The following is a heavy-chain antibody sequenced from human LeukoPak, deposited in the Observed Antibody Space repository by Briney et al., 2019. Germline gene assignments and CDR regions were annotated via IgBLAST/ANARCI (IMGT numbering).Heavy chain of an antibody. Sequence: PEGPLRLSCAASGFTFSSYAMHWVRQAPGKGLEWVAVILYDGSNKYYADSVKGRFTISRDNSKNTLYLQMNSLRAEDTALYYCAKDPRITKNYYYFYYMDVWGKGTTVTVSS. CDR2: ILYDGSNK. CDR3: AKDPRITKNYYYFYYMDV. V-gene: IGHV3-30*04. CDR1: GFTFSSYA. D-gene: IGHD3-3*01. J-gene: IGHJ6*03.